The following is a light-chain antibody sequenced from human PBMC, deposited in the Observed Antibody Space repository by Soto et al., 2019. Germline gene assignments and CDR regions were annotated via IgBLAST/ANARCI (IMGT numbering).Light chain of an antibody. CDR2: GAS. CDR3: HQYDSSPLT. Sequence: EIVLTQSPGTLSLSPGERVTLSCRASQSVSSSYLAWYQQKPGQAPRLLIYGASSRATGIPDRFSGSGSGTDFTLTISRQEPEDFAVYYCHQYDSSPLTFGGGTKVEIK. CDR1: QSVSSSY. V-gene: IGKV3-20*01. J-gene: IGKJ4*01.